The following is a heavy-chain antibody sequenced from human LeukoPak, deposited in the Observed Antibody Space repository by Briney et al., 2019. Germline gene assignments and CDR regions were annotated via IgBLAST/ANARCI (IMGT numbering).Heavy chain of an antibody. V-gene: IGHV3-23*01. Sequence: PGGSLRLSCAASGFTFSYYGMHWVRQAPGKGLEWVSAISGSGGSTYYADSVKGRFTISRDNSKNTLYLQMNSLRAEDTAVYYCAKLAAAGTDYYGMDVWGQGTTVTVSS. D-gene: IGHD6-13*01. CDR2: ISGSGGST. CDR1: GFTFSYYG. CDR3: AKLAAAGTDYYGMDV. J-gene: IGHJ6*02.